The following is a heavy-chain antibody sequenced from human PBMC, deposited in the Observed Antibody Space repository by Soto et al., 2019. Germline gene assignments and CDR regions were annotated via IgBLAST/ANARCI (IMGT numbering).Heavy chain of an antibody. CDR3: AKSGSSFRPSLGYFDY. J-gene: IGHJ4*02. Sequence: ASVKVSCKASGFTFTGHYIHWVRQAPGQGLEWMGWINPNSGGTSYAQKFQGRVTMTRDTSITTAYMELSRLSSDDTAVYYCAKSGSSFRPSLGYFDYWGQGTPVTVSS. CDR2: INPNSGGT. D-gene: IGHD1-26*01. CDR1: GFTFTGHY. V-gene: IGHV1-2*02.